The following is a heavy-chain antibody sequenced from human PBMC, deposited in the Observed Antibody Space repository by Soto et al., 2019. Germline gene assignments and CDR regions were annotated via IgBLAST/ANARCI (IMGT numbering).Heavy chain of an antibody. CDR1: GGSFGGYF. CDR2: INHGGIT. V-gene: IGHV4-34*02. J-gene: IGHJ6*02. Sequence: QVQLQQWGAGLLKPSETLSLTCDVYGGSFGGYFWSWIRQPPGKGLEWIGEINHGGITNYNPSLKNRITISVDTSKNQFSLKLSSVTAADAAVYYCARQGAVTVMFYYHGMDVWGQGTSVTVSS. D-gene: IGHD2-21*02. CDR3: ARQGAVTVMFYYHGMDV.